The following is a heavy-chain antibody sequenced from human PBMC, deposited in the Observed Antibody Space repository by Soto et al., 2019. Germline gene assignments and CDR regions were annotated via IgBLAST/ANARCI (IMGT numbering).Heavy chain of an antibody. CDR2: MSGSSSTT. J-gene: IGHJ6*02. Sequence: PGGSLRLSCATSGLTFSNYAMSWVRQAPGGELEWVSSMSGSSSTTYYADSVRGRFTISRDSSKNTMYLQVNSLRAEDTAIYYCAKGSVVGADYSYGMDVWGQGTTVTVSS. CDR3: AKGSVVGADYSYGMDV. D-gene: IGHD2-2*01. V-gene: IGHV3-23*01. CDR1: GLTFSNYA.